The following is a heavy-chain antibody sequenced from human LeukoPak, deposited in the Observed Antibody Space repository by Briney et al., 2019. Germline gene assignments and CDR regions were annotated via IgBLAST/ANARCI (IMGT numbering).Heavy chain of an antibody. CDR3: ARRDSYSSGYYYFDY. CDR2: IYYSGST. J-gene: IGHJ4*02. CDR1: GGSISSSSYY. V-gene: IGHV4-39*01. Sequence: SETLSLTCTVSGGSISSSSYYWGWIRQPPGKGLEWIGSIYYSGSTYYNPSLKSRVTISVDTSKNEFSRKLSCVTAGDTAVYYCARRDSYSSGYYYFDYWGQGTLVTVSS. D-gene: IGHD3-22*01.